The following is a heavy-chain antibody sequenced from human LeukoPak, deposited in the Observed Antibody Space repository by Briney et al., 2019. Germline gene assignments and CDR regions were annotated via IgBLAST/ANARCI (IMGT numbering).Heavy chain of an antibody. CDR3: ASGHSGSYADY. CDR2: ISAYNGNT. D-gene: IGHD1-26*01. J-gene: IGHJ4*02. CDR1: GYTFTSYV. V-gene: IGHV1-18*01. Sequence: GASVKVSCKASGYTFTSYVISWVRQAPGQRLEWVGWISAYNGNTNYAQKLQGRVTMTTDTSTSTAYMELRSLRSDDTAVYYCASGHSGSYADYWGQGTLVTVSS.